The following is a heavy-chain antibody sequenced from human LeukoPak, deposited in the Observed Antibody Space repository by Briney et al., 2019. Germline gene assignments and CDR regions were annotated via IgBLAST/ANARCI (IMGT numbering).Heavy chain of an antibody. CDR3: ARGFYYYDNSGYYSAFDI. V-gene: IGHV1-18*01. J-gene: IGHJ3*02. CDR1: GYTFTTYG. D-gene: IGHD3-22*01. Sequence: APLKVSSTPSGYTFTTYGISWVRHAPGQGLEWIGWISAYNGNTNYAHKLQGRVTMTTDTSTSTAYMELRSLTSDDTAVYYCARGFYYYDNSGYYSAFDIWGQGTMVTVSS. CDR2: ISAYNGNT.